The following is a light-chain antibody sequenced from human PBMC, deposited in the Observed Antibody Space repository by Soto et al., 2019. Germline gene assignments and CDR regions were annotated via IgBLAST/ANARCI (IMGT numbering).Light chain of an antibody. Sequence: DVVMTQSPDSLAVSLGERAAINCKSSQSVLYSSNNRNFLAWYQQKPGQPPKLLISWAYTRESWVPDRLSGSGSGTDFTLTIRSLQAEDVAVYYCQQYRRPPHSFGQGTKLEIK. J-gene: IGKJ2*01. V-gene: IGKV4-1*01. CDR2: WAY. CDR3: QQYRRPPHS. CDR1: QSVLYSSNNRNF.